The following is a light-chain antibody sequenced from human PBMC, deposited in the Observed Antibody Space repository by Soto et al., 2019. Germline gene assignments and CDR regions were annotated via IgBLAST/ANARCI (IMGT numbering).Light chain of an antibody. CDR3: QQSHTTLWT. CDR2: AAS. Sequence: DIQMTQSPSSLSASVGDRVTITCRASQSISSYLNWYQQKPGTVPKLLIYAASSLQSGVPSRFSGSGSGTDFTLTISSLQPEDIATYYCQQSHTTLWTFGQGTKVEIK. V-gene: IGKV1-39*01. J-gene: IGKJ1*01. CDR1: QSISSY.